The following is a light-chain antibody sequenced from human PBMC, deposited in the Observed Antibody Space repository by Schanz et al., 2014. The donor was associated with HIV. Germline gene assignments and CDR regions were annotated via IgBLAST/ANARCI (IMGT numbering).Light chain of an antibody. CDR3: QSYDSSLSGSFV. CDR1: SSNIGSNY. Sequence: QSVLTQPPSASGTPGQRVTISCSGSSSNIGSNYVYWYQQLPGTAPKLLIYCNNNRPSGVPDRFSGSKSGTSASLAITGLQAEDEADYYCQSYDSSLSGSFVFGTGTRRTVL. CDR2: CNN. J-gene: IGLJ1*01. V-gene: IGLV1-47*02.